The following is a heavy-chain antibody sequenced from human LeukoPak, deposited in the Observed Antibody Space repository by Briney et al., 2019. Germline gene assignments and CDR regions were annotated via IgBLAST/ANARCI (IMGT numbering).Heavy chain of an antibody. D-gene: IGHD2-15*01. V-gene: IGHV4-31*03. Sequence: TLSLTCTVSGGSSSSGGYYWSWIRQHPGKGLEWIGCSDYSGSTYYTPSLRSRVTISVATSKNQFSLKLSSVTAADTAVYYCARVRYCSGGSCYSPFYYYYMDVWGKGTTVTVSS. CDR2: SDYSGST. J-gene: IGHJ6*03. CDR1: GGSSSSGGYY. CDR3: ARVRYCSGGSCYSPFYYYYMDV.